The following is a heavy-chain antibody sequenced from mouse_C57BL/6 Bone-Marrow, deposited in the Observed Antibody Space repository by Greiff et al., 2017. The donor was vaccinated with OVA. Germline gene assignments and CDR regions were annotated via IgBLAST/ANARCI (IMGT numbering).Heavy chain of an antibody. CDR2: IDPSDSYP. Sequence: VQLQQPGAELVMPGASVKLSCKASGYTFTSYWMHWVKQRPGQGLEWIGEIDPSDSYPNYNQKFKGKSTLTVDKSSSTAYMQLSSLTSEDSAVYYCARGYGRGAYWGQGTLVTVSA. CDR3: ARGYGRGAY. D-gene: IGHD1-1*01. CDR1: GYTFTSYW. J-gene: IGHJ3*01. V-gene: IGHV1-69*01.